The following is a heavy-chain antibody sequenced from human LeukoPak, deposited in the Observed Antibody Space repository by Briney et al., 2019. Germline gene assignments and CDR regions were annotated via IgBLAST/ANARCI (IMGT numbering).Heavy chain of an antibody. CDR3: ARHDSGGSYYLLYFDY. CDR1: GGSISSSSYY. V-gene: IGHV4-39*01. J-gene: IGHJ4*02. D-gene: IGHD2-15*01. CDR2: IYYSGST. Sequence: PSETLSLTCTVSGGSISSSSYYWGWIRQPPGKGLEWFGSIYYSGSTYYNPSLKSRVTISVDTSKNQFSLKLSSVTAADTAVYYCARHDSGGSYYLLYFDYWGQGTLVTVSS.